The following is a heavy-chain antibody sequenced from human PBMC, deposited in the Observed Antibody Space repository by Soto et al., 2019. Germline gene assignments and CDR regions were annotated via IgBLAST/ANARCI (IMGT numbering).Heavy chain of an antibody. D-gene: IGHD6-6*01. V-gene: IGHV1-69*01. CDR1: GGTFSSYA. Sequence: QVQLVQSGAEVKKPGSSVKVSCKASGGTFSSYAISWVRQAPGQGLEWMGGIIPIFGTANYAQKFQGRVTITADESTSTAYMELSSLRSEDTAVYYCARGRLASSARGLYYYGMDVWGQGTTVTVSS. J-gene: IGHJ6*02. CDR3: ARGRLASSARGLYYYGMDV. CDR2: IIPIFGTA.